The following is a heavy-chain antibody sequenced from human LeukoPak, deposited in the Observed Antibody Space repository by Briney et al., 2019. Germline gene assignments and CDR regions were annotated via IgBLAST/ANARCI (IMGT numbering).Heavy chain of an antibody. CDR1: GGTFSGYA. Sequence: GASVKVSCKASGGTFSGYAISWVRQAPGQGLEWMGGIIPIFGTANYAQKFQGRVTITADESTSTAYMELSSLRSEDTAVYYCARAVTALTREYYFDYWGQGTLVTVSS. J-gene: IGHJ4*02. D-gene: IGHD3-10*01. V-gene: IGHV1-69*13. CDR3: ARAVTALTREYYFDY. CDR2: IIPIFGTA.